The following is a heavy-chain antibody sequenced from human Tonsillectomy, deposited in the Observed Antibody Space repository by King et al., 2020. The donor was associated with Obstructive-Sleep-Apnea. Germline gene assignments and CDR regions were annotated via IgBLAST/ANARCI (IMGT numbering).Heavy chain of an antibody. V-gene: IGHV3-23*04. D-gene: IGHD3-22*01. CDR2: IRGSGGST. Sequence: VQLVESGGGLVQPGGSLRLSCAASGFTFSSYAMSWVRQAPGKGLEWVSAIRGSGGSTYYADSVKGRFSISRDNSKNTLYLQMNSLRAEDTAVYYCAFGGDLYYYDSSGYLGDAFDIWGQGTMVTVSS. J-gene: IGHJ3*02. CDR1: GFTFSSYA. CDR3: AFGGDLYYYDSSGYLGDAFDI.